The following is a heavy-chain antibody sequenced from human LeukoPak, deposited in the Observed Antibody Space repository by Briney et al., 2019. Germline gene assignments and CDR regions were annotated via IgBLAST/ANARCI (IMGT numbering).Heavy chain of an antibody. Sequence: PSETLSLTCTVSGGSISSTSYFWGWLRQPPGTGLEWIGTIYYSGSTYYNPSLKSRVTMSVDTSRNQFSLKLSSVNAADTAVYYCAKAGVRYYDSSGLHAFDIWGQGTMVTVSS. D-gene: IGHD3-22*01. V-gene: IGHV4-39*01. CDR3: AKAGVRYYDSSGLHAFDI. J-gene: IGHJ3*02. CDR1: GGSISSTSYF. CDR2: IYYSGST.